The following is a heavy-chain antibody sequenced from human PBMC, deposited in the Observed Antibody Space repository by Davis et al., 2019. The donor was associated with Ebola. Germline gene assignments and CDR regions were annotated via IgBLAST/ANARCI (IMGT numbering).Heavy chain of an antibody. CDR2: IFYSGIT. CDR3: ASLRQTYDNSGYSQPFDY. Sequence: MPSETLSPTCTVSGASISNTDDYFWAWLRQPPGKGLEWSGSIFYSGITFYNPSLKSRITVSVDPSKNQFSLKLNSVTAADTAVYYCASLRQTYDNSGYSQPFDYWGQGSLVTVSS. J-gene: IGHJ4*02. CDR1: GASISNTDDYF. V-gene: IGHV4-39*01. D-gene: IGHD3-22*01.